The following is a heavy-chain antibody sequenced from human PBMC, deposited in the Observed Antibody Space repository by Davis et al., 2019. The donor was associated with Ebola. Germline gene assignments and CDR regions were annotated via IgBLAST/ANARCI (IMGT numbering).Heavy chain of an antibody. CDR2: IKQDGSEK. V-gene: IGHV3-7*03. D-gene: IGHD2-21*02. Sequence: GGSLRLSCAASGFTFSNYAMNWVRQAPGKGLEWVANIKQDGSEKYYVDSVKGRFTISRDNAKNSLYLQMNSLRAEDTAVYYCARNLVTGLSFDALDFWGQGTLFTVSS. J-gene: IGHJ3*01. CDR1: GFTFSNYA. CDR3: ARNLVTGLSFDALDF.